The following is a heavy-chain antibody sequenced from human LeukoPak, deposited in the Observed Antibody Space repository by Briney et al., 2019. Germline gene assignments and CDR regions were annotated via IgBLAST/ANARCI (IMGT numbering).Heavy chain of an antibody. CDR1: GGSISGSY. CDR2: MYNSGST. D-gene: IGHD4-17*01. V-gene: IGHV4-59*01. Sequence: SETLSLTGTVSGGSISGSYWSWIRQPPGKGLEWIAYMYNSGSTNYNPSLKSRVTISIDTSKNQFSLKLSSLTAADTAIYYCGRGIESSGDFRYWGQGILVTVSS. CDR3: GRGIESSGDFRY. J-gene: IGHJ4*02.